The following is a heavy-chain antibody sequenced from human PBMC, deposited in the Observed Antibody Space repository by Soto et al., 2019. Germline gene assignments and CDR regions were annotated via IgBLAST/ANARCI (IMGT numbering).Heavy chain of an antibody. Sequence: ASVKVSCKASGYTFTSYGISWVRQAPGQGLEWMGWISAYNGNTNYAQKLQGRVTMTTDTSTSTAYMELRSLRSDDTAVYYCARGGGYCSTNSCFYYYYGMDVWGQGTTVTVSS. CDR3: ARGGGYCSTNSCFYYYYGMDV. V-gene: IGHV1-18*01. CDR2: ISAYNGNT. CDR1: GYTFTSYG. J-gene: IGHJ6*02. D-gene: IGHD2-2*01.